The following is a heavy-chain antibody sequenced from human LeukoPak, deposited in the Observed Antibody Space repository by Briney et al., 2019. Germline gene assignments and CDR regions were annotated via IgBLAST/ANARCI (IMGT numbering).Heavy chain of an antibody. CDR3: AKIGGESLNDYGDYVSPYYFDY. D-gene: IGHD4-17*01. CDR1: GFTFSSYA. V-gene: IGHV3-23*01. Sequence: GGSLRLSCAASGFTFSSYAMSWVRQAPGKGLEWVSAISGSGGSTYYADSVKGRFTISRDNSKNTLYLQMSSLRAEDTAVYYCAKIGGESLNDYGDYVSPYYFDYWGQGTLVTVSS. J-gene: IGHJ4*02. CDR2: ISGSGGST.